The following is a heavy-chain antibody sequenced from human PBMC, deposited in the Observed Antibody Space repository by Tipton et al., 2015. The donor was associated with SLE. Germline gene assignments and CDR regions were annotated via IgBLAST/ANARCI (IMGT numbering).Heavy chain of an antibody. CDR1: GGSISSYY. J-gene: IGHJ4*01. V-gene: IGHV4-59*08. CDR2: IYYSGST. CDR3: ARHPSGYYYFDY. D-gene: IGHD3-22*01. Sequence: LSCTVSGGSISSYYWSWIRQPPGKGLEWIGYIYYSGSTNYNPSLKSRVAISVDTSKNQFSLKLSSVTAADTAVYYCARHPSGYYYFDYWGQGTLVTVSS.